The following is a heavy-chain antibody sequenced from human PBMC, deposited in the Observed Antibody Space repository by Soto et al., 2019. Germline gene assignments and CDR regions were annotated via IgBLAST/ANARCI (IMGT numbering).Heavy chain of an antibody. J-gene: IGHJ4*02. CDR1: GGTDSRYR. CDR2: IYYSGST. CDR3: ARSDGRY. Sequence: ATLPLTYALRGGTDSRYRWSWIRQPPGKGLEWIGYIYYSGSTNYNPSLRSRVTISVDKSKNQFSLKLSSVTAADTAVYYCARSDGRYWGQGTLVTVSS. V-gene: IGHV4-59*02.